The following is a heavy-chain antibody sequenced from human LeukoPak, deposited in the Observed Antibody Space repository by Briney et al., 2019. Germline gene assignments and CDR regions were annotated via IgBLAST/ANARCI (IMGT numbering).Heavy chain of an antibody. V-gene: IGHV3-7*01. CDR3: AREMYSNYVSTVGY. D-gene: IGHD4-11*01. CDR2: IKQDGSEK. Sequence: PGGSLRLSCAASGFTFSSYWMSWVRQAPGKGLEWVANIKQDGSEKYYVDSVKGRFTISRDNAKNSLYLQMNSLRAEDTAVYYCAREMYSNYVSTVGYWGQGTLVTVSS. J-gene: IGHJ4*02. CDR1: GFTFSSYW.